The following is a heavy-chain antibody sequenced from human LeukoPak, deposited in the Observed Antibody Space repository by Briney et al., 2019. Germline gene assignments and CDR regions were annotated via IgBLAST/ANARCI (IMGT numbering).Heavy chain of an antibody. D-gene: IGHD4-11*01. J-gene: IGHJ4*02. Sequence: GGSLRLSCAASGFTFSSYSMNWVRQAPGKGLEWVSSISSSSSYIYYADSVKGRFTISRDNAKNSLYLQMNSLRAEDTAVYYCARDLPHYGNPLGDWGQGTLVTVSS. CDR1: GFTFSSYS. CDR2: ISSSSSYI. CDR3: ARDLPHYGNPLGD. V-gene: IGHV3-21*01.